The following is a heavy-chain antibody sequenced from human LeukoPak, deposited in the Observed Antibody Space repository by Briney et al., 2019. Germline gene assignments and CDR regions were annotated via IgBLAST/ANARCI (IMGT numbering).Heavy chain of an antibody. Sequence: PSETLSLTCTVSGGSISSGSYYWSWLRQPAGTGLEWLGRIYTSGSTNYNPSLKSRVTISVDTSKNQFSLKLSSVTAADTAVYYCARASLINYYDSSGALSDWGQGTLVTVSS. V-gene: IGHV4-61*02. CDR3: ARASLINYYDSSGALSD. D-gene: IGHD3-22*01. CDR2: IYTSGST. J-gene: IGHJ4*02. CDR1: GGSISSGSYY.